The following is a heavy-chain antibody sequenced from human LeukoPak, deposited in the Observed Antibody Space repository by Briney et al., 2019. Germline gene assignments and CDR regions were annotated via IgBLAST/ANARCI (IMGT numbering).Heavy chain of an antibody. CDR3: ARPGQATVTTGRAFDI. CDR2: INHSGST. V-gene: IGHV4-34*01. J-gene: IGHJ3*02. Sequence: SDPLSLTCAVYGGSFSGYYWSWIRQPPGKGLEWIGEINHSGSTNYNPSLKSRVTISVDTSKNQFSLKLSSVTAADTAVYYCARPGQATVTTGRAFDIWGQGTMVTVSS. D-gene: IGHD4-17*01. CDR1: GGSFSGYY.